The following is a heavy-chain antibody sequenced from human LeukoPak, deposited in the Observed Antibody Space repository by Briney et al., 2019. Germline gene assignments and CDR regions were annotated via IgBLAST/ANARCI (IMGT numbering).Heavy chain of an antibody. CDR2: ISGSGGST. D-gene: IGHD6-13*01. Sequence: GGSLRLSCAASGFTFSSYAMSWVRQAPGKGLEWVSAISGSGGSTYYADSVKGRFTISRDNSKNTLYLQMNSLRAEDTAVYYCAKDQYSSSPPVVFDYWAREPWSPSPQ. V-gene: IGHV3-23*01. J-gene: IGHJ4*02. CDR3: AKDQYSSSPPVVFDY. CDR1: GFTFSSYA.